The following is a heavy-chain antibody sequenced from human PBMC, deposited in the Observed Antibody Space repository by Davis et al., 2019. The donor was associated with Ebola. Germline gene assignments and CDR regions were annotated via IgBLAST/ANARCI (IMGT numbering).Heavy chain of an antibody. J-gene: IGHJ4*02. Sequence: PSETLSLTCAVYGGSFSGYYWSWIRQPPGKGLEWIGEINHSGSTNYSPSLKSRVTISVDTSKNQFSLKLSSVTAADTAVYYCARDWTPNRYFDWFYPTEWGQGTLVTVSS. V-gene: IGHV4-34*01. CDR2: INHSGST. CDR3: ARDWTPNRYFDWFYPTE. CDR1: GGSFSGYY. D-gene: IGHD3-9*01.